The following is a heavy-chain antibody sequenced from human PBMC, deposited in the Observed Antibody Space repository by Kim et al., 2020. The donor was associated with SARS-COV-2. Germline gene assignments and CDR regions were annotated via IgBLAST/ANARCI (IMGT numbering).Heavy chain of an antibody. CDR2: IYSGGST. CDR1: GFTVSNNY. V-gene: IGHV3-53*01. CDR3: ARESLYSSGWFDAFDI. J-gene: IGHJ3*02. D-gene: IGHD6-19*01. Sequence: GGSLRLSCAASGFTVSNNYMCWVRQAPGKGLEWVSLIYSGGSTYYADSVKGRFTISRDNSKNTLYLQMNSLRAEDTAVYYCARESLYSSGWFDAFDIWGQGTMVTVSS.